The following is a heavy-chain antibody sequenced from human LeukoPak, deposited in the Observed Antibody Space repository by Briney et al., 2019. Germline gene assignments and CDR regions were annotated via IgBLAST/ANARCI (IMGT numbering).Heavy chain of an antibody. D-gene: IGHD3-10*01. V-gene: IGHV3-30-3*01. CDR2: ISYDGSNK. CDR1: GFTFSSYA. J-gene: IGHJ4*02. CDR3: ARDSPALIWFGEHRVIDY. Sequence: GGSLRLSCAASGFTFSSYAMHWVRQAPGKGLEWVAVISYDGSNKYYADSVKGRFTISRDNSKNTLYLQMNSLRAEDTAVYYCARDSPALIWFGEHRVIDYWGQGTLVTVSS.